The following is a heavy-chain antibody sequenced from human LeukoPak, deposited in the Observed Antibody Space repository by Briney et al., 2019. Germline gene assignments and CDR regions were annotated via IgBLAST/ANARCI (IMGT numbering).Heavy chain of an antibody. CDR1: CGSISSYY. CDR2: IYYSGST. D-gene: IGHD3-22*01. V-gene: IGHV4-59*01. Sequence: LETLSLTCTVSCGSISSYYWSWIRQPPGKGLEWIGYIYYSGSTNYNPSLKSRVTISVDTSKNQFSLKLSSVTAADTAVYYCARREHYYDSSGSGYYFDYWGQGTLVTVSP. J-gene: IGHJ4*02. CDR3: ARREHYYDSSGSGYYFDY.